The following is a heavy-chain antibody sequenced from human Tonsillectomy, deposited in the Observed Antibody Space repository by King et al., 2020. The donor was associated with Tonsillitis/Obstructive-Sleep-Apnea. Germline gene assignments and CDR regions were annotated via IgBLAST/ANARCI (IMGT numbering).Heavy chain of an antibody. CDR3: ASPSVAVSHYDAFDI. CDR1: GGSISIYY. J-gene: IGHJ3*02. V-gene: IGHV4-59*01. Sequence: QLQESGPGLVKPSETLSLTCIVSGGSISIYYWSWIRQPPGKGLEWIGYIYDSGSTDYNPSLKSRVTISVDTSKNQFSLKLSSVTAADTAVYYCASPSVAVSHYDAFDIWGQGTMVTVSS. D-gene: IGHD6-19*01. CDR2: IYDSGST.